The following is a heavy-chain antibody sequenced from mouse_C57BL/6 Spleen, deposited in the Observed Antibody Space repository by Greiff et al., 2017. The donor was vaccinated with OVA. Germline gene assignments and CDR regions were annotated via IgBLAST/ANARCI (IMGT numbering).Heavy chain of an antibody. J-gene: IGHJ4*01. CDR1: GYAFTNYL. CDR3: ARGSYDYDVYAMDY. Sequence: VKLQESGAELVRPGTSVKVSCKASGYAFTNYLIEWVKQRPGQGLEWIGVINPGSGGTNYNEKFKGKATLTADKSSSTAYMQLSSLTSEDSAVYFCARGSYDYDVYAMDYWGQGTSVTVSS. V-gene: IGHV1-54*01. CDR2: INPGSGGT. D-gene: IGHD2-4*01.